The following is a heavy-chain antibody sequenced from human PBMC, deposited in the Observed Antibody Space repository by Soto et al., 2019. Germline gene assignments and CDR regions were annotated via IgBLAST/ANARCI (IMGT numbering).Heavy chain of an antibody. CDR3: ARQGEDVWQLVEPHHFDY. CDR2: IYYSGST. J-gene: IGHJ4*02. V-gene: IGHV4-39*01. D-gene: IGHD6-6*01. CDR1: GGSISSSSYY. Sequence: SETLSLTCTVSGGSISSSSYYWGWIRQPPGKGLEWIGSIYYSGSTYYNPSLKSRVTISVDTSKNQFSLKLSSVTAADTAVYYCARQGEDVWQLVEPHHFDYWGQGTLVTVSS.